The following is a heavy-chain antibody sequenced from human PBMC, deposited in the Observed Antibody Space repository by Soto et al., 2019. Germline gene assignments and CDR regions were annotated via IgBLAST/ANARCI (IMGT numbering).Heavy chain of an antibody. J-gene: IGHJ4*02. CDR2: IYHSGST. CDR3: ARGSFGEPYYFDY. D-gene: IGHD3-10*01. V-gene: IGHV4-30-2*01. Sequence: QLQLQESGSGLVKPSQTLSLTCAVSGGSISSGGYSWSWIRQPPGKGLEWIGYIYHSGSTYYNPSRKSRVTKSVDRSKNQFPLKLSSVTAADTAGYYCARGSFGEPYYFDYWGQGTLVTVSS. CDR1: GGSISSGGYS.